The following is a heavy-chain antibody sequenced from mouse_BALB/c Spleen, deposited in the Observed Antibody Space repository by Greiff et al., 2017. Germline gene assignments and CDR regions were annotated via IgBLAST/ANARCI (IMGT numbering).Heavy chain of an antibody. Sequence: EVKLVESGGGLVKPGGSLKLSCAASGFTFSSYAMSWVRQTPEKRLEWVASISSGGSTYYPDSVKGRFTISRDNARNILYLQMSSLRSEDTAMYYCARRDYYGSSYYFDYWGQGTTLTVSS. J-gene: IGHJ2*01. D-gene: IGHD1-1*01. CDR3: ARRDYYGSSYYFDY. CDR1: GFTFSSYA. CDR2: ISSGGST. V-gene: IGHV5-6-5*01.